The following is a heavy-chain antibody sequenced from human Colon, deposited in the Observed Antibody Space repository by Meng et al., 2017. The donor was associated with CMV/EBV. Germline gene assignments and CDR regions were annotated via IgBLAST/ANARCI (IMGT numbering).Heavy chain of an antibody. J-gene: IGHJ3*02. V-gene: IGHV4-59*02. Sequence: GSLRLSCSVSGGSGSNYFWSWIRQSPGRGLEWIGYIYYIGDTTYNPSLKSRVTMSIDTSKNQFSLKLTSVTAADTAVYYCARSKDIVIVEAAQAVFDIWGQGTMVTVSS. D-gene: IGHD2-2*01. CDR1: GGSGSNYF. CDR2: IYYIGDT. CDR3: ARSKDIVIVEAAQAVFDI.